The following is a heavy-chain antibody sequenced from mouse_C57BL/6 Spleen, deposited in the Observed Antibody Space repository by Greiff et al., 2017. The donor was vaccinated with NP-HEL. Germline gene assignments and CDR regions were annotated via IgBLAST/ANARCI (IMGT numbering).Heavy chain of an antibody. V-gene: IGHV1-61*01. D-gene: IGHD1-1*01. J-gene: IGHJ1*03. CDR1: GYTFTSYW. CDR2: IYPSDSET. Sequence: QVQLQQPGAELVRPGSSVKLPCKASGYTFTSYWMDWVKQRPGQGLEWIGNIYPSDSETHYNQKFKDKATLTVDKSSSTAYMQLSSLTSEDSAVYYCAREGSNYGYFDVWGTGTTVTVSS. CDR3: AREGSNYGYFDV.